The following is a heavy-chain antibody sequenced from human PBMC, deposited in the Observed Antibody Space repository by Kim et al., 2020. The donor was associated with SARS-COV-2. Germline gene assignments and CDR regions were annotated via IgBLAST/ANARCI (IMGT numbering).Heavy chain of an antibody. Sequence: YADSWKGRFHISRDNAKNSLYLQMNSLRAEDTALYYCAKDVYSSSSVVDYWGQGTLVTVSS. D-gene: IGHD6-6*01. J-gene: IGHJ4*02. CDR3: AKDVYSSSSVVDY. V-gene: IGHV3-9*01.